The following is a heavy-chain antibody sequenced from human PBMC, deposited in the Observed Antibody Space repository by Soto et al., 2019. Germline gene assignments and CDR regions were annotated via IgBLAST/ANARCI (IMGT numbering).Heavy chain of an antibody. CDR1: GYTFTGYY. CDR2: INPNSGGT. D-gene: IGHD4-17*01. V-gene: IGHV1-2*04. Sequence: ASVKVSCKASGYTFTGYYMHWVPQAPGQGLEWMGWINPNSGGTNYAQKFQGWVTMTRDTSISTAYMELSRLRSDDTAVYYCARDGHGASAEAYYYYYYGMDVWGQGTTVTV. J-gene: IGHJ6*02. CDR3: ARDGHGASAEAYYYYYYGMDV.